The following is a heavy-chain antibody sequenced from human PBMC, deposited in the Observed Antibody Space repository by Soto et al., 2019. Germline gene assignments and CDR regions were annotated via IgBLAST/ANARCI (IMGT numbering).Heavy chain of an antibody. V-gene: IGHV3-7*05. CDR1: GFTFSSYW. Sequence: GGSLRLSCAASGFTFSSYWMSWVRQAPGKGLEWVANIKQDGSEKYYVDSVKGRFTISRDNAKNSLYLQMNSLRAEDTAVYYCARDSDERYYYYGMDVWGQGTTVTVSS. CDR2: IKQDGSEK. CDR3: ARDSDERYYYYGMDV. J-gene: IGHJ6*02. D-gene: IGHD1-1*01.